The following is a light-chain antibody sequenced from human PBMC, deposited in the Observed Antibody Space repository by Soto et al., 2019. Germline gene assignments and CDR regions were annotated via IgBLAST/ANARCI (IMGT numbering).Light chain of an antibody. Sequence: QSVLTQPASVSGSPGQSITISCTGTSSDVGGYNYVSWYQQHPGKAPKLMIYEVSNRPSGVSNRFSGSKSGNTASLTISGLQAEDEADYYCSSYTSSITFYVFGTGTKLTVL. V-gene: IGLV2-14*01. CDR2: EVS. CDR1: SSDVGGYNY. CDR3: SSYTSSITFYV. J-gene: IGLJ1*01.